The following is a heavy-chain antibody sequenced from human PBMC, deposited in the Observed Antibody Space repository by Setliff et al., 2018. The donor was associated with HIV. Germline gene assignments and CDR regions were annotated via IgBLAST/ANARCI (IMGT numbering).Heavy chain of an antibody. D-gene: IGHD3-16*01. Sequence: PGGSLRLSCVASGFTFSSYCMDWFRQAPGKGLEWVSSISYGSTYIYQSDSVRGRFTISRDDAKKSLYLQMNSPGAEDTAVYYCARSGGIGNYHWDVWGKGTTVTVSS. CDR3: ARSGGIGNYHWDV. CDR1: GFTFSSYC. V-gene: IGHV3-21*01. CDR2: ISYGSTYI. J-gene: IGHJ6*03.